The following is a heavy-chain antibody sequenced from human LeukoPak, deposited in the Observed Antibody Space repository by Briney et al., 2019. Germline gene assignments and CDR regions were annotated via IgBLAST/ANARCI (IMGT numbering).Heavy chain of an antibody. CDR2: ISAYNGNT. V-gene: IGHV1-18*01. J-gene: IGHJ4*02. Sequence: ASVKVSCKASGYTFTSYGISWVRQAPGQGLEWMGWISAYNGNTNYAQKLQGRVTMTTDTSTSTAYMELRSLRSDDTAVYYCARDGDCSGGSCYLYGFDYWGQGTLVIVSS. D-gene: IGHD2-15*01. CDR1: GYTFTSYG. CDR3: ARDGDCSGGSCYLYGFDY.